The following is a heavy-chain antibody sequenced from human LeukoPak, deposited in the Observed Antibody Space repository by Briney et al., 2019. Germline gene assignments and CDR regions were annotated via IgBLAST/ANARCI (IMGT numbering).Heavy chain of an antibody. V-gene: IGHV3-48*03. CDR2: ISSDGYSI. J-gene: IGHJ3*01. CDR3: ARDHGLVAEPAFDV. CDR1: GFTLSTYE. D-gene: IGHD2-15*01. Sequence: PGGSLRLSCAASGFTLSTYEMNWVRQAPGKGLEWVSFISSDGYSIYYADSVKGRFTISRDNAKNSLYLQMNSLRAEDTAVYYCARDHGLVAEPAFDVWGQGTMVTVSS.